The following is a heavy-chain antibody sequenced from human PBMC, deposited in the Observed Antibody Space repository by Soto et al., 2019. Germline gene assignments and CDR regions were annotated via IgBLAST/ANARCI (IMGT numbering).Heavy chain of an antibody. CDR1: VFTFSSYA. CDR3: ARDRRIQLWPCFDY. Sequence: GGSLRLSCAASVFTFSSYAMHWVRQAPGKGLEWVAVISYDGSNKYYADSVKGRFTISRDNSKNTLYLQMNSLRAEDTAVYYCARDRRIQLWPCFDYWGQGTLVTVSS. J-gene: IGHJ4*02. D-gene: IGHD5-18*01. V-gene: IGHV3-30-3*01. CDR2: ISYDGSNK.